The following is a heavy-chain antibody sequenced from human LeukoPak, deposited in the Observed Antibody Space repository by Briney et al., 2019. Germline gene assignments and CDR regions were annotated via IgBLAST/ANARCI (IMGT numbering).Heavy chain of an antibody. CDR2: ISSNGGRI. CDR1: GFTFSSYE. D-gene: IGHD3-10*01. J-gene: IGHJ4*02. CDR3: ARALGSGNTRGYLDY. V-gene: IGHV3-48*03. Sequence: GGSLRLSCAASGFTFSSYEMSWVRQAPGKGLEWVSYISSNGGRIYSADSLKGRVTISRDNAKNSLYLQMNGLRAEDTGVYYCARALGSGNTRGYLDYWGQGALVTVSS.